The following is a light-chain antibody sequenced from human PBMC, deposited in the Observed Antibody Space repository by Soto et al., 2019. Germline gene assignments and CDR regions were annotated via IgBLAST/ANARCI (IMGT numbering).Light chain of an antibody. V-gene: IGKV3D-15*01. J-gene: IGKJ4*01. CDR2: GAS. CDR1: QSVNIY. CDR3: QQYDDWLRLT. Sequence: EIVMTQSPATLAVSPCERATLSCSASQSVNIYLAWYQQKPGQAPRLLIFGASSRTTGIPARFSGSGSGTEFNLTISSLQSEDFAVYFCQQYDDWLRLTFGGGTKVDIK.